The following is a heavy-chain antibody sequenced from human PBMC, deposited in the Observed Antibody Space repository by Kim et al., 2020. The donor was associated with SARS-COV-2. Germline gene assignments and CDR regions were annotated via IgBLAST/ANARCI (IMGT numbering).Heavy chain of an antibody. CDR3: AKVVIMDDYNYYYYYGMDV. V-gene: IGHV3-23*01. CDR1: GFTFDIYA. D-gene: IGHD2-21*01. Sequence: GGSLRLSCVASGFTFDIYAMSWVRQAPGKGLEWVSVISGGGVNKFYADSVGGRFTISRDNSKNTLFLQMNSLRDEDTALYYCAKVVIMDDYNYYYYYGMDVWGLGTTVTVSS. CDR2: ISGGGVNK. J-gene: IGHJ6*02.